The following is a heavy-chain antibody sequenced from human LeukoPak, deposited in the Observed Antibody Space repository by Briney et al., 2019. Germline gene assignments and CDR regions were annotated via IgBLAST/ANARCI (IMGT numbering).Heavy chain of an antibody. CDR1: GFTFSSNA. V-gene: IGHV3-23*01. Sequence: GGSLRLSCAASGFTFSSNAMHWVRQAPGKGLEWVSSISGSGGSTHYADSVKGRFTISRDNSKNTLYLQMNSLRVEDTAVYYCAKDKDGGNDYCGMDVWGQGTTVTVSS. D-gene: IGHD4-23*01. CDR2: ISGSGGST. CDR3: AKDKDGGNDYCGMDV. J-gene: IGHJ6*02.